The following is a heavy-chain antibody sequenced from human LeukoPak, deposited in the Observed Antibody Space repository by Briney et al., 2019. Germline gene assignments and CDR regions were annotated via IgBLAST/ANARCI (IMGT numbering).Heavy chain of an antibody. D-gene: IGHD6-19*01. J-gene: IGHJ4*02. Sequence: PSETLSFTCTVSGGSISSVKDYWAWIRQPPGKGLEWIGYIYYSGSTYYNPSLKSRVTISVDTSKNQFSLKLSSVTAADTAVYYCARGGWYNYFDYWGQGTLVTVSS. V-gene: IGHV4-31*03. CDR1: GGSISSVKDY. CDR2: IYYSGST. CDR3: ARGGWYNYFDY.